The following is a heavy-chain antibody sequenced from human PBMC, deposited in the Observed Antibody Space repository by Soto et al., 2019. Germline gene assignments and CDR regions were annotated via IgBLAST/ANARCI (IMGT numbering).Heavy chain of an antibody. Sequence: QVQLQESGPGLVKPSQTLSLTCTVSGGSISSGGYYWSWIRQHPGKGLECIGYIYYSGSTYYNPSLKSRVTIPVDTSKNHFSLKLSSVTAADTAVYYCAKVSSGWYGFDYWGQGTLVTVSS. CDR1: GGSISSGGYY. D-gene: IGHD6-19*01. CDR3: AKVSSGWYGFDY. V-gene: IGHV4-31*03. CDR2: IYYSGST. J-gene: IGHJ4*02.